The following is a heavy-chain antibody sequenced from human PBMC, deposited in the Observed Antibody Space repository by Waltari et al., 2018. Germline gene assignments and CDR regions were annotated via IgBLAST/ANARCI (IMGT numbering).Heavy chain of an antibody. CDR3: ARDLRAYSSGWYVEFDY. CDR1: GYTFTGSY. D-gene: IGHD6-19*01. J-gene: IGHJ4*02. V-gene: IGHV1-2*06. CDR2: INPNSGGT. Sequence: QVQLVPSGAEVKKPGASVKVSCKASGYTFTGSYMHWVRPAPGQGLEWMGRINPNSGGTNYAQKFQGRVTMTRDTSISTAYMELSRLRSDDTAVYYCARDLRAYSSGWYVEFDYWGQGTLVTVSS.